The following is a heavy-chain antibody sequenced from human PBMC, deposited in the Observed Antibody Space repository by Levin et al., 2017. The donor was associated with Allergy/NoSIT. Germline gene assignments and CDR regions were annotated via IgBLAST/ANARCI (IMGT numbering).Heavy chain of an antibody. V-gene: IGHV3-11*01. D-gene: IGHD3-22*01. Sequence: KPSETLSLTCAASGFTFSDYYMSWIRQAPGKGLEWVSYISSSGSTIYYADSVKGRFTISRDNAKNSLYLQMNSLRAEDTAVYYCARDPSYYDSSGYYDYWGQGTLVTVSS. CDR2: ISSSGSTI. J-gene: IGHJ4*02. CDR1: GFTFSDYY. CDR3: ARDPSYYDSSGYYDY.